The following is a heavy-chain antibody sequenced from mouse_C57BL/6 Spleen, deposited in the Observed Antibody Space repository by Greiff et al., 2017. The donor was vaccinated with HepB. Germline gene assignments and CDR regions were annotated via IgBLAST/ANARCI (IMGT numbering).Heavy chain of an antibody. CDR1: GYSFTSYY. J-gene: IGHJ3*01. V-gene: IGHV1-66*01. Sequence: QVQLQQSGPELVKPGASVKISCKASGYSFTSYYIHWVKQRPGQGLEWIGWIYPGSGNTKYNEKFKGKATLTADTSSSTAYMQLSSLTSEDSAVYYCARQDYDYDWVFAYWGQGTLVTVSA. CDR3: ARQDYDYDWVFAY. CDR2: IYPGSGNT. D-gene: IGHD2-4*01.